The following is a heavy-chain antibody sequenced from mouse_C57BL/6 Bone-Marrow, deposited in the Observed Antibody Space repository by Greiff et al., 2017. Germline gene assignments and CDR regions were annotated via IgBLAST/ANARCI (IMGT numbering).Heavy chain of an antibody. CDR3: SRRMDYYAMDY. Sequence: VKVVESGPELVKPGASVKMSCKASGYTFTTYPIEWMKQNHGTSLEWIGNFHPYNDDTKYNEKFKGKATLTVEKSSSTVYLELSRLTSADSAVYYCSRRMDYYAMDYWGQGTSVTVSS. CDR2: FHPYNDDT. CDR1: GYTFTTYP. J-gene: IGHJ4*01. D-gene: IGHD2-3*01. V-gene: IGHV1-47*01.